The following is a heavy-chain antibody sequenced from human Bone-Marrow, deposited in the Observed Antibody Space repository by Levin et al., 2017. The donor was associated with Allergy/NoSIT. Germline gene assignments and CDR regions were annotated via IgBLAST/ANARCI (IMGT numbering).Heavy chain of an antibody. J-gene: IGHJ4*02. V-gene: IGHV4-59*08. D-gene: IGHD1-26*01. Sequence: SQTLSLTCSVSGDSISSTYWGWIRQPPGKGLEFVGNIFYTGNTIYNPSLKSRVTISLDTSKNQFSLKLSSVTAADTAMYYCARHQYGVGSAHWGQGTLVTVSS. CDR2: IFYTGNT. CDR3: ARHQYGVGSAH. CDR1: GDSISSTY.